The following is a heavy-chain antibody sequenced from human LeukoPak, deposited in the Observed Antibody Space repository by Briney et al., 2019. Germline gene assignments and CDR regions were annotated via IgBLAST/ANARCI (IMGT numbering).Heavy chain of an antibody. V-gene: IGHV3-30*18. CDR3: AKGGASVTRYVDY. D-gene: IGHD4-17*01. CDR1: GFTFSDYY. Sequence: PGGSLRLSCAASGFTFSDYYMSWIRQAPGKGLEWVGIMSNSGENTFYGEAVKGRFTTSRDNSQNTLYLQMNSLRPEDTAVYYCAKGGASVTRYVDYWGQGTLVTVSS. CDR2: MSNSGENT. J-gene: IGHJ4*02.